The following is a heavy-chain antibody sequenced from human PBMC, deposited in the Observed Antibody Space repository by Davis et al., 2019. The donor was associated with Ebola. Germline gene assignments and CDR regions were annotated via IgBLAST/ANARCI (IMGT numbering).Heavy chain of an antibody. Sequence: SETLSLTCAVSGGSISSSNWWSWVRQPPGKGLEWIGEINHSGITNYNPSLTSRVTISVDTSTNQFSRKLSSVTAADTAVYYCARMKVLLWFGTLDYWGQGTLVTVSS. V-gene: IGHV4-4*02. CDR3: ARMKVLLWFGTLDY. J-gene: IGHJ4*02. CDR1: GGSISSSNW. CDR2: INHSGIT. D-gene: IGHD3-10*01.